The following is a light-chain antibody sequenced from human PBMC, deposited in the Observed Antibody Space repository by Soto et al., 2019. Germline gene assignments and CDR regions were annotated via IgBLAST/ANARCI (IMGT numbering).Light chain of an antibody. J-gene: IGKJ4*01. CDR3: QQSFSFPRT. CDR2: DTS. Sequence: DIPMTQSPSSLSASVGDRVTITCRASQSIKSYLNWYQQKPGKAPKVLIYDTSTLKSGVPSRFSGSGSGTDFTLTISSLQPEDFATYFCQQSFSFPRTFGGGTKVEIK. V-gene: IGKV1-39*01. CDR1: QSIKSY.